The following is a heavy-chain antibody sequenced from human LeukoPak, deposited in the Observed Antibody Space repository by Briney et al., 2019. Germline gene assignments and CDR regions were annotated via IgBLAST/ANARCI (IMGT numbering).Heavy chain of an antibody. J-gene: IGHJ4*02. CDR3: ARPKEWSEGGIAVAGPFDY. CDR2: INPNSGGT. V-gene: IGHV1-2*02. Sequence: ASVKVSCKASGYTFTGYYMHWVRQAPGQGLEWMGWINPNSGGTNYAQKFQGRVTMTRDTSISTAYMELSSLRSEDTAVYYCARPKEWSEGGIAVAGPFDYWGQGTLVTVPS. D-gene: IGHD6-19*01. CDR1: GYTFTGYY.